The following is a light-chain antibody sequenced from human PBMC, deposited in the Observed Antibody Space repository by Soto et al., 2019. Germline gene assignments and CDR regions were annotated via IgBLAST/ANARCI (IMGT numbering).Light chain of an antibody. CDR2: DTS. J-gene: IGKJ4*01. Sequence: EIVLTQSPATLSLSPGERATLSCRASQSVINYLAWYQQKPGQAPRLLIYDTSNRATGIPARFSGSGSGTDFTLIISSLEPEDFEVYYCQQRANWPLTFGGGTKVEIK. CDR3: QQRANWPLT. V-gene: IGKV3-11*01. CDR1: QSVINY.